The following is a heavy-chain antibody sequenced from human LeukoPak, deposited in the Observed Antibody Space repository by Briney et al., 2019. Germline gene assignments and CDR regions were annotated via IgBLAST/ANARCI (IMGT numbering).Heavy chain of an antibody. CDR3: VKDLSYESSGYVFDY. CDR2: ISWDGTP. Sequence: GGSRRLSCAASGFTYEDYTMHWVRQAPGKTLEWVALISWDGTPYYTDSVKGRFTISRDNSKNSLYLQMDTLRSEDTAFYYCVKDLSYESSGYVFDYWGQGALVTVSS. CDR1: GFTYEDYT. D-gene: IGHD3-22*01. J-gene: IGHJ4*02. V-gene: IGHV3-43*01.